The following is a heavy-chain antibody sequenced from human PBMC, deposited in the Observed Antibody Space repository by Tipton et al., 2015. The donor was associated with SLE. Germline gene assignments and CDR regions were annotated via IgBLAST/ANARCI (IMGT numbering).Heavy chain of an antibody. CDR2: ISYDGSNK. V-gene: IGHV3-30*18. CDR3: AKGGYYDSSGVGAFDI. CDR1: GFTFSSYG. J-gene: IGHJ3*02. D-gene: IGHD3-22*01. Sequence: RSLRLSCAASGFTFSSYGMNWVRQAPGKGLEWVAVISYDGSNKYYADSVKGRFTISRDNSKNTLYLQMNSLRAEDTAVCYCAKGGYYDSSGVGAFDIWGQGTMVTVSS.